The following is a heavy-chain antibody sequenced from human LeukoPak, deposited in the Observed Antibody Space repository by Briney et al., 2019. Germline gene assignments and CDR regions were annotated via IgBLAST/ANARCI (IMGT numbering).Heavy chain of an antibody. CDR2: ISRLGDNM. CDR3: AREGSEEFDY. V-gene: IGHV3-21*06. Sequence: PSETLSLTCTVSGGSISSYYWSWIRQPSGKGLEWVSSISRLGDNMYYADSVKGRFTVSGDNAKNSLYLQMNSLRAEDTAVYYCAREGSEEFDYWGQGTLVTVSS. CDR1: GGSISSYY. J-gene: IGHJ4*02.